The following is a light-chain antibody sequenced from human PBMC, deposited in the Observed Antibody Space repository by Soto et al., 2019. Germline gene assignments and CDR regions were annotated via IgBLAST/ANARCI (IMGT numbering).Light chain of an antibody. CDR1: QAIRND. CDR3: LQDYNYPRT. Sequence: AIQMTQSPSSLSTSVGNRVTITCRASQAIRNDLGWYQKKPGKAPKLLIYAASILQSGVPSRFIGRGYGTDFTLTICSLQPEDIATYYCLQDYNYPRTFGQGTKVEIK. V-gene: IGKV1-6*01. CDR2: AAS. J-gene: IGKJ1*01.